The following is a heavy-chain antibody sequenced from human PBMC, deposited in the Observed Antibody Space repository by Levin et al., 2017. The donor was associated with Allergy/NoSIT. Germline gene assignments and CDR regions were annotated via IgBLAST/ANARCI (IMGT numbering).Heavy chain of an antibody. Sequence: ASVKVSCKASGYTFTGYYMHWVRQAPGQGLEWMGRINPNSGGTNYAQKFQGRVTMTRDTSISTAYMELSRLRSDDTAVYYCAREVRRGNWFDPWGQGTLVTVSS. D-gene: IGHD3-10*01. CDR3: AREVRRGNWFDP. V-gene: IGHV1-2*06. J-gene: IGHJ5*02. CDR1: GYTFTGYY. CDR2: INPNSGGT.